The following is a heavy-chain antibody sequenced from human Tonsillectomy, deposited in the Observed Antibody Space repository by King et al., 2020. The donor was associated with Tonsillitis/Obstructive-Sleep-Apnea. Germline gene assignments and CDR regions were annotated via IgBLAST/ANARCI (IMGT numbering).Heavy chain of an antibody. V-gene: IGHV4-34*01. CDR2: INHSGST. D-gene: IGHD3-3*01. J-gene: IGHJ6*03. Sequence: VQLQQWGAGLLKPSETLSLTCAVYGGSFSDYYWSWIRQPPGKGLEWIGEINHSGSTNYNPSLKSRVTISVDTSKNQFSLKLSSVTAADTAVYYCARGVEEYYDFWSGSLGYYYMDVWGKGTTVTVSS. CDR1: GGSFSDYY. CDR3: ARGVEEYYDFWSGSLGYYYMDV.